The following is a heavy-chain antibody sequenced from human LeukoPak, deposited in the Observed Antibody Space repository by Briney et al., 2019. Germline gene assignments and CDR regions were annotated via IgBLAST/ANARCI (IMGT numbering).Heavy chain of an antibody. CDR1: GFTFSNYA. Sequence: GGSLRLSCAASGFTFSNYAMSWARRAPGEGLERVSVISGIGGSTCYADSVKGRFTISRDNSKNTLYLQMNSLRAEDTAVYYCAKWGCFGSSGYYVYYFDYWGQGTLVTVSS. V-gene: IGHV3-23*01. D-gene: IGHD3-22*01. CDR2: ISGIGGST. J-gene: IGHJ4*02. CDR3: AKWGCFGSSGYYVYYFDY.